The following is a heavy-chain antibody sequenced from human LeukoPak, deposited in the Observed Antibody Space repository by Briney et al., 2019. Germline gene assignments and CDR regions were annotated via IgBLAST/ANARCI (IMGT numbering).Heavy chain of an antibody. V-gene: IGHV4-31*03. CDR1: GGSISSSNYY. D-gene: IGHD3-22*01. CDR3: ARGIYFHDTSGYPDH. Sequence: SETLSLTCTVSGGSISSSNYYWGWIRQHPGKGLEWIGYIYTSGSTYYNPSLKNRVSISVDSSKNQFSLQLTSVAAADTAVYYCARGIYFHDTSGYPDHWGQGTLVTVSS. J-gene: IGHJ4*02. CDR2: IYTSGST.